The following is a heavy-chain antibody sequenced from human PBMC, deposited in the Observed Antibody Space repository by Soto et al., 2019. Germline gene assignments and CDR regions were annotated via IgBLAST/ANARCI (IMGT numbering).Heavy chain of an antibody. CDR1: GFSLSTNGVG. Sequence: SGPTLVNPTQTLTLICTFSGFSLSTNGVGVGWIRQPPGKALEWLALIYWNDDKRHSPSLKSGLTITKDTSKNQVVLTMTNVDPVDTATYYCAREGAIVPRFFDPWGQGTLVTVSS. V-gene: IGHV2-5*01. CDR2: IYWNDDK. D-gene: IGHD1-26*01. J-gene: IGHJ5*02. CDR3: AREGAIVPRFFDP.